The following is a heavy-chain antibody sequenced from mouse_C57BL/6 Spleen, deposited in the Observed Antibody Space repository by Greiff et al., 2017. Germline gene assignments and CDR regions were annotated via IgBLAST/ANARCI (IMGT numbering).Heavy chain of an antibody. J-gene: IGHJ2*01. CDR2: ISDGGSYT. CDR3: AREVGLDY. Sequence: EVKVEESGGGLVKPGGSLKLSCAASGFTFSSYAMSWVRQTPEKRLEWVATISDGGSYTYYPDNVKGRFTISRDNAKNNLYLQMSHLKSEDTAMYYCAREVGLDYWGQGTTLTVSS. CDR1: GFTFSSYA. V-gene: IGHV5-4*01. D-gene: IGHD1-1*02.